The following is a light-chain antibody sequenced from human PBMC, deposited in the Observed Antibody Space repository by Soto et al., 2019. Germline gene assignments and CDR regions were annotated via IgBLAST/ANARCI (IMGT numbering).Light chain of an antibody. CDR2: GNS. CDR3: QSYDSSLSVLYV. J-gene: IGLJ1*01. CDR1: SPNIGAGYD. V-gene: IGLV1-40*01. Sequence: QSVLTQPHSVSGAPGQRVTISCTGSSPNIGAGYDVHWYQQLPGTAPKLLIYGNSNRPSGVPDRFSGSKSGTSASLAITGLQAEDEADYYCQSYDSSLSVLYVFGTGTKLTVL.